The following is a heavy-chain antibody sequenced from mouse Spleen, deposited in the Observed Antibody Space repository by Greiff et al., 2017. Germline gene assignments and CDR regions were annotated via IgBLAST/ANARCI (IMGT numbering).Heavy chain of an antibody. D-gene: IGHD2-14*01. CDR1: GYAFSSSW. V-gene: IGHV1-82*01. CDR3: ARQVRGAMDY. Sequence: VKLVESGPELVKPGASVKISCKASGYAFSSSWMNWVKQRPGKGLEWIGRIYPGDGDTNYNGKFKGKATLTADKSSSTAYMQLSSLTSEDSAVYFCARQVRGAMDYWGQGTSVTVSS. J-gene: IGHJ4*01. CDR2: IYPGDGDT.